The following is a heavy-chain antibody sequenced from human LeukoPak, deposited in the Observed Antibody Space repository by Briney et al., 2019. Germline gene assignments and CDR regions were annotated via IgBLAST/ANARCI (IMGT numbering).Heavy chain of an antibody. J-gene: IGHJ4*02. V-gene: IGHV4-59*01. D-gene: IGHD6-19*01. CDR3: ATRGISSGWYSFDY. CDR1: GGSISSYY. CDR2: IYYSGST. Sequence: SSETLSLTCTVSGGSISSYYWSWIRQPPGEGLEWIGYIYYSGSTNYNPSLKSRVTISVDTSKNQFSLKLSSVTAADTAVYYCATRGISSGWYSFDYWGQGTLVTVSS.